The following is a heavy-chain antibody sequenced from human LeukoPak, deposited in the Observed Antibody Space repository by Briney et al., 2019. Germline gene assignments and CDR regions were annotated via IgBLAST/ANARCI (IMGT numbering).Heavy chain of an antibody. D-gene: IGHD3-22*01. CDR2: IYYSGST. CDR1: GGSISSGGYY. Sequence: PSETLSLTCTVSGGSISSGGYYWSWIRQHPGKGLEWIGYIYYSGSTYYNPSLKSRVTISVDTSKNQFSLKLSSVTAADTAVYYCARDDYDSNGYFDYWGQGTLVTVSS. V-gene: IGHV4-31*03. CDR3: ARDDYDSNGYFDY. J-gene: IGHJ4*02.